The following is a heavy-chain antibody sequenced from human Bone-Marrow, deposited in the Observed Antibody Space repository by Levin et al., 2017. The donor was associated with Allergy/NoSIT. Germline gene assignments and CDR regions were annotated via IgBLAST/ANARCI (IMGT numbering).Heavy chain of an antibody. J-gene: IGHJ3*02. Sequence: GESLKISCAASGFTFSSYGIHWVRQAPGKGLEWVAVIWYDGSNKYYADSVKGRFTISRDNSKNTLYLQMNSLRAEDTAVYYCALGGPDAFDSWGQGTMVTVSS. CDR3: ALGGPDAFDS. CDR1: GFTFSSYG. CDR2: IWYDGSNK. D-gene: IGHD3-16*01. V-gene: IGHV3-33*01.